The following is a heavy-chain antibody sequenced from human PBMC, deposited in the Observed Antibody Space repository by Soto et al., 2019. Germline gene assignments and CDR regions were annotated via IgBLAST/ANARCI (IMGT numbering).Heavy chain of an antibody. CDR3: AHGSGWLSDQ. CDR2: IYWDDTK. Sequence: QITLKESGPTLVKPTQTLTLTCTFSGFSLNTTAVGVNWIRQPPGKPLEWLALIYWDDTKHYSSSLKNRLTISKDTSKNQVVLTMTNMDPVDTATYYCAHGSGWLSDQWGQGTLVTVSS. D-gene: IGHD6-19*01. J-gene: IGHJ4*02. V-gene: IGHV2-5*02. CDR1: GFSLNTTAVG.